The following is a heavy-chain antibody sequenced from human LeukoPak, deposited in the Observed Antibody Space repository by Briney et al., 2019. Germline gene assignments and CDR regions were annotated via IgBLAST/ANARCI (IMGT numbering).Heavy chain of an antibody. Sequence: GESLKISCKGSGYSFTSYWIGWVRQMPGKGLEWMGIIYPGDSDTRYSPSFQGQVTISADKSLSTAYLQWSSLKASDTAMYYCARQSYSYYGSGGYDNWYDPWGRGTLVTVSS. CDR3: ARQSYSYYGSGGYDNWYDP. J-gene: IGHJ5*02. D-gene: IGHD3-10*01. CDR1: GYSFTSYW. V-gene: IGHV5-51*01. CDR2: IYPGDSDT.